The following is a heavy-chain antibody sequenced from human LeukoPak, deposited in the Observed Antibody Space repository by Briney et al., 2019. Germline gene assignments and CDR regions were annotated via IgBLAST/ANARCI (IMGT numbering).Heavy chain of an antibody. CDR3: ARLGGGGTNYYSAY. CDR2: FYHSGST. Sequence: PSETLSLTCAFSGYSINSGYYWGWIRQPPGKGLEWIGSFYHSGSTYYNPSLKSRVTISVDTSRNQFSLKLTSVTAADTAVYYCARLGGGGTNYYSAYWGQGTLVTVSS. CDR1: GYSINSGYY. V-gene: IGHV4-38-2*01. D-gene: IGHD2-15*01. J-gene: IGHJ4*02.